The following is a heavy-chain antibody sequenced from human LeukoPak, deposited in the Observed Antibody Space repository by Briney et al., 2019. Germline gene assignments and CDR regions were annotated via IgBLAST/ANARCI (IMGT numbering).Heavy chain of an antibody. V-gene: IGHV4-4*02. Sequence: SETLSLTCAVSGGSISSSNWWSWVRQPPGKGLEWIGEIYHSGSTNYNPSLKSRVTISVDKSKNQFSLKLSSVTAADTAVYYCARARGYSYGSFDYWGQGTLVTVSS. J-gene: IGHJ4*02. CDR3: ARARGYSYGSFDY. CDR1: GGSISSSNW. CDR2: IYHSGST. D-gene: IGHD5-18*01.